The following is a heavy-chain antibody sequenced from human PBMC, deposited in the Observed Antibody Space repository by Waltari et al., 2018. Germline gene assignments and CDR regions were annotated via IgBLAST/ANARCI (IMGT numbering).Heavy chain of an antibody. CDR3: ARESRDGYNGDAFDI. Sequence: EEQLVESGGGLVQPGDSLRVSCAASGFTVNSNHMTGVRQAPGKGLEWVSVIYSVSSTEYADSVKGRFISSRDSSENTLDLQMNSLRAEDTAVYYCARESRDGYNGDAFDIWDQGTMVTVSS. D-gene: IGHD2-21*01. V-gene: IGHV3-66*02. CDR2: IYSVSST. J-gene: IGHJ3*02. CDR1: GFTVNSNH.